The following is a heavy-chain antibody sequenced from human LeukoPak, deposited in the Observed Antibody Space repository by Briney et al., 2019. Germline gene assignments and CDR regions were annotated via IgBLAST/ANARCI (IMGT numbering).Heavy chain of an antibody. CDR1: GYTFTSYA. CDR2: INAGNGNT. D-gene: IGHD3-22*01. V-gene: IGHV1-3*01. J-gene: IGHJ5*02. CDR3: ARGYYDSSGYLNWFDP. Sequence: ASVKVSCKAFGYTFTSYAMHWVRQAPGQRLEWMGWINAGNGNTKYSQKFQGRVTITRDTSASTTYMELSSLRSEDTAVYYCARGYYDSSGYLNWFDPWGQGTLVTVSS.